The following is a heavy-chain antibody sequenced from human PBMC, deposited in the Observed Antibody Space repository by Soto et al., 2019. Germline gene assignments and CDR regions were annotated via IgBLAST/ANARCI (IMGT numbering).Heavy chain of an antibody. CDR3: AREGDYRTWFEP. J-gene: IGHJ5*02. Sequence: SETLSLTCTVSGESIATGAFYWSWIRLQSGKGPEWIGSIFYAGDTYYNPSLKSRVEISLDGSQNQFSLNLRSVTAADTAVYYCAREGDYRTWFEPWGPGTLVTVSP. CDR1: GESIATGAFY. D-gene: IGHD4-17*01. CDR2: IFYAGDT. V-gene: IGHV4-31*03.